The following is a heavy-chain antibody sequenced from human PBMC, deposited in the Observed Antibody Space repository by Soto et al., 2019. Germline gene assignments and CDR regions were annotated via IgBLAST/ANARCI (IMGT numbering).Heavy chain of an antibody. J-gene: IGHJ6*02. CDR1: GYTFTGYY. D-gene: IGHD6-13*01. CDR2: INPNSGGT. CDR3: ARENIAAAGTYYYYGMDV. Sequence: QVQLVQSGAEVKKPGASVKVSCKASGYTFTGYYMHWVRQAPGQGLEWMGWINPNSGGTNYAQKFQGWVTMTRDTSISTAYMELSGLRSDDTAVYYCARENIAAAGTYYYYGMDVWGQGTTVTVSS. V-gene: IGHV1-2*04.